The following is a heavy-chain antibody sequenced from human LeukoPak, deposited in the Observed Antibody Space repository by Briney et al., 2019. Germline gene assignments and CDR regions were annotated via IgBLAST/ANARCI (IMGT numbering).Heavy chain of an antibody. J-gene: IGHJ4*02. D-gene: IGHD5-18*01. V-gene: IGHV4-4*07. Sequence: SETLSLTCTVSGGSISNYCWSWIRQSAGKGLERIGRMYISGNTNYNPSLKSRVTMSIDTSKNQFSLKLSSVTAADTAVYYCARGYSYGHAGLDYWGQGTLVTVSS. CDR3: ARGYSYGHAGLDY. CDR1: GGSISNYC. CDR2: MYISGNT.